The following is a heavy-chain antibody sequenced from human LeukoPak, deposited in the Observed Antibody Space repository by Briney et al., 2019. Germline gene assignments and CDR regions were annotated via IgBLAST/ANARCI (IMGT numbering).Heavy chain of an antibody. V-gene: IGHV4-59*08. CDR1: GGSISSYY. CDR3: ARSSVPAAFNWFDP. Sequence: SETLSLTFTVSGGSISSYYWSWIRQPPGKGLEWIGYIYYSGSTNYNPSLKSRVTISVDTSKNQFSLKLSSVTAADTAVYYCARSSVPAAFNWFDPWGQGTLVTVSS. CDR2: IYYSGST. J-gene: IGHJ5*02. D-gene: IGHD2-2*01.